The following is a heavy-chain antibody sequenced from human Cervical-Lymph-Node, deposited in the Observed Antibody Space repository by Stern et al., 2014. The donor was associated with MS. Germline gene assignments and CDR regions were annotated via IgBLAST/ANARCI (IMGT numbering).Heavy chain of an antibody. CDR3: ARDPSYCGGDCYANWFDP. CDR1: GFTFSSYW. J-gene: IGHJ5*02. V-gene: IGHV3-74*01. D-gene: IGHD2-21*02. Sequence: EVQLVESGGGLVQPGGSLRLSWAASGFTFSSYWMHWVRQAPGKGLVWVSRINSDGSSTSYADSVKGRFTISRDNAKNTLYLQMNSLRAEDTAVYYCARDPSYCGGDCYANWFDPWGQGTLVTVSS. CDR2: INSDGSST.